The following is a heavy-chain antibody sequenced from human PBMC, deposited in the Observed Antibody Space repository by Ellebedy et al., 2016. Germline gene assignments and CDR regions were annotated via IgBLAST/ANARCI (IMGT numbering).Heavy chain of an antibody. D-gene: IGHD3-22*01. J-gene: IGHJ4*02. CDR2: IIPIFGTA. CDR3: ARAIGGSYDSSGYYSRFGY. Sequence: SVKVSXXASGGTFSSYAISWVRQAPGQGLEWMGGIIPIFGTANYAQKFQGRVTITADESTSTAYMELSSLRSEDTAVYYCARAIGGSYDSSGYYSRFGYWGQGTLVTVSS. V-gene: IGHV1-69*13. CDR1: GGTFSSYA.